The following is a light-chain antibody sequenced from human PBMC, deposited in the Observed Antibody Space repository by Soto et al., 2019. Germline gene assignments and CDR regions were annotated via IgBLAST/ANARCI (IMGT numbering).Light chain of an antibody. CDR3: HKYNSAPRT. CDR2: AAS. CDR1: QGISNY. Sequence: DIQMTQSPSSLSASVGDRVTITCRASQGISNYLAWYQQKPGKVPKLLIYAASTLQSGVPSRFSCSGSGTEFTLTISRLQPEDVATYYCHKYNSAPRTFGQGTKVEIK. V-gene: IGKV1-27*01. J-gene: IGKJ1*01.